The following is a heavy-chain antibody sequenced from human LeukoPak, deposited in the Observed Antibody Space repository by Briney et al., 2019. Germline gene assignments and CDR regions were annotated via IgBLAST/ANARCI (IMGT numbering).Heavy chain of an antibody. V-gene: IGHV1-69*13. CDR2: IIPIFGTA. CDR1: GGTFSNYA. Sequence: ASVKVSCKASGGTFSNYAISWVRQAPGQGLEWMGGIIPIFGTANYAQKFQGRVTITADESTNTAYMVLSSLRSEDTAVYYCARDSGRYFDYWGQGTLVTVSS. J-gene: IGHJ4*02. CDR3: ARDSGRYFDY.